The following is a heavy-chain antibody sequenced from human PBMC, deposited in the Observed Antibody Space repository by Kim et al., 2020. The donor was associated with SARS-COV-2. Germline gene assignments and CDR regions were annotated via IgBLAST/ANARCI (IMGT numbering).Heavy chain of an antibody. J-gene: IGHJ5*02. D-gene: IGHD3-10*01. V-gene: IGHV6-1*01. Sequence: SVKSRITINPDTTKNQFSLQLNSVTPEDTAVYYCARVYYGSGSYYNWFDPWGQGTLVTVSS. CDR3: ARVYYGSGSYYNWFDP.